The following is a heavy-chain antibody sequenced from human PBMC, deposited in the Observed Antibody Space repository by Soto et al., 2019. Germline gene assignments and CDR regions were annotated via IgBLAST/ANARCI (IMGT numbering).Heavy chain of an antibody. CDR2: IYHSVYT. Sequence: SETLSLTCAVSGYSISSGYYWGWVRQSPGKGLEWIGIIYHSVYTYYNPSLKSRVTISVDTSKNQLSLNLTSLTAADTAVYYCARDLIAASLGGMDVWGQGTTVTVSS. V-gene: IGHV4-38-2*02. J-gene: IGHJ6*02. D-gene: IGHD6-25*01. CDR1: GYSISSGYY. CDR3: ARDLIAASLGGMDV.